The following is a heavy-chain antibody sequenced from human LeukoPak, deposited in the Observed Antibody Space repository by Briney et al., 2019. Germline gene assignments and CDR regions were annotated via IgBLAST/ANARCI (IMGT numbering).Heavy chain of an antibody. CDR1: GFTFSSYA. J-gene: IGHJ6*02. D-gene: IGHD1-1*01. CDR2: IGGGGGVT. V-gene: IGHV3-23*01. CDR3: AYYTTGTIRYFYFGVDV. Sequence: QTGRSLRLSCAASGFTFSSYAMSWVRQAPGKGLEWVPTIGGGGGVTYYADSVKGRFTISRDNSKNTLFLQMNSLRAEDTAVYYCAYYTTGTIRYFYFGVDVWGQGTTVTVSS.